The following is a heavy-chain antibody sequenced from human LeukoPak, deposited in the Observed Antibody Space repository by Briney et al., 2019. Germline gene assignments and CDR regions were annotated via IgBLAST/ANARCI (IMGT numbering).Heavy chain of an antibody. J-gene: IGHJ4*02. CDR2: ISGSGGST. D-gene: IGHD3-10*01. CDR3: AKDPQGFGELLFFDY. Sequence: RAGGSLRLSCAASGFTFSSYAMSWVRQAPGKGLEWVSAISGSGGSTYYADSVKGRFTISRDNSKNTLYLQMNRLRAEDTAVYYCAKDPQGFGELLFFDYWGQGTLVTVSS. CDR1: GFTFSSYA. V-gene: IGHV3-23*01.